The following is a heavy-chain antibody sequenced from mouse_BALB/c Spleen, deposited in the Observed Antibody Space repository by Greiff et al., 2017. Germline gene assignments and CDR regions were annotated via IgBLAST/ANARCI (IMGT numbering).Heavy chain of an antibody. CDR2: IWAGGST. CDR1: GFSLTSYG. V-gene: IGHV2-9*02. Sequence: VKLMESGPGLVAPSQSLSITCTVSGFSLTSYGVHWVRQPPGKGLEWLGVIWAGGSTNYNSALMSRLSISKDNSKSQVFLKMNSLQTDDTAMYYCARDQGGLLSSYWGQGTLVTVSA. D-gene: IGHD2-1*01. J-gene: IGHJ3*01. CDR3: ARDQGGLLSSY.